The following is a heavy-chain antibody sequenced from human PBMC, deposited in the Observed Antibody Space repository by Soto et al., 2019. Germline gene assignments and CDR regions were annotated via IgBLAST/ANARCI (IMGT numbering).Heavy chain of an antibody. CDR3: PRGPPTVQWFDP. V-gene: IGHV4-61*01. CDR1: GGAVSSGTYY. D-gene: IGHD4-4*01. J-gene: IGHJ5*02. CDR2: IYFTGST. Sequence: KTSETLSLTCTVSGGAVSSGTYYWSWIRQPPGKGLEWIGHIYFTGSTNYNPSLKSRVTMSLDTSRNQFSLKLSSVTAADTAVYYFPRGPPTVQWFDPWGLGTLVTVYS.